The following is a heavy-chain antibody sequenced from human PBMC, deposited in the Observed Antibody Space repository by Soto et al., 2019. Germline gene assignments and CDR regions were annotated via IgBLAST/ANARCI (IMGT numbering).Heavy chain of an antibody. D-gene: IGHD6-13*01. CDR1: GGTFSSYT. Sequence: QVQLVQSGAEVKKPGSSVKVSCKASGGTFSSYTISWVRQAPGQGLEWMGRIIPILGIANYAQKFQGRVTITADKSTGTAYMELSSLRSEDTAMYYCARAPYSSSWYGSGYFALWGRGTLVTVSS. CDR2: IIPILGIA. J-gene: IGHJ2*01. CDR3: ARAPYSSSWYGSGYFAL. V-gene: IGHV1-69*02.